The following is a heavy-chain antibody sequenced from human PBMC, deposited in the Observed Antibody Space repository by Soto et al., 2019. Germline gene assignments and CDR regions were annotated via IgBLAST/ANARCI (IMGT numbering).Heavy chain of an antibody. V-gene: IGHV3-49*03. J-gene: IGHJ4*02. CDR1: GFTFGDCA. CDR2: IRSKAYGGTT. CDR3: TRDGVPARRRFYFDX. Sequence: GGSLRLSCTASGFTFGDCAMSWFRQAPGKGLEWVGFIRSKAYGGTTEYAASVKGRFTISRYDSKSIAYLQMNSLKTEDTAVYYCTRDGVPARRRFYFDXWGQGTLLTVSX. D-gene: IGHD6-6*01.